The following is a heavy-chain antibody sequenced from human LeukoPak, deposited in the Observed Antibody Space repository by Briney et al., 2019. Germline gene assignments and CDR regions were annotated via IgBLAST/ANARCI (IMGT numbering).Heavy chain of an antibody. CDR2: IRGSGGST. J-gene: IGHJ6*04. CDR3: ARDNGRYGYYMDV. Sequence: GGSLRLSCADSGFTFSGYAMSCGPQGPGEGLGGGSPIRGSGGSTYSADSVKGRFTISRDTATNSVSLQMNSLRVEDTALSTSARDNGRYGYYMDVWGKGNTVSVSS. CDR1: GFTFSGYA. D-gene: IGHD1-26*01. V-gene: IGHV3-23*01.